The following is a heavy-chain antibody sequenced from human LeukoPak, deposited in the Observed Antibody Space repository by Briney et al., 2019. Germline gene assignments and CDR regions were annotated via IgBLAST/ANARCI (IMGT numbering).Heavy chain of an antibody. J-gene: IGHJ6*02. CDR3: ARGGGLDV. CDR2: ISYDGSSK. D-gene: IGHD3-16*01. CDR1: GFTFSSYA. Sequence: GGSLRLSCAASGFTFSSYAVHWLRQTPGKRLEWVAVISYDGSSKYYADSVKGRFTISRDNAKNSLYLQMSNLRAEDTAVYFCARGGGLDVWGQGATVTVSS. V-gene: IGHV3-30-3*01.